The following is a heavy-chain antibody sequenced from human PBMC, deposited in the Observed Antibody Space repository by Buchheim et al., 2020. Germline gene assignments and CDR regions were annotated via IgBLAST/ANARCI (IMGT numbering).Heavy chain of an antibody. CDR3: AKDLEIEQWLTPIDY. D-gene: IGHD6-19*01. V-gene: IGHV3-23*01. CDR2: IIGRGGST. Sequence: EVQLLESGGGLVQPGESLRLSCASSGFTFSSYAMTWVRQAPGKGLEWGSSIIGRGGSTYYADSVKGGFTISRDNSKKTLYLQMNSLSAEDTAVYYCAKDLEIEQWLTPIDYWGQGTL. J-gene: IGHJ4*02. CDR1: GFTFSSYA.